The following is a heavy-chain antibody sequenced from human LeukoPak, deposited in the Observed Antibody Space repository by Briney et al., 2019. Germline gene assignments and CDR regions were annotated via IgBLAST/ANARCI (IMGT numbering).Heavy chain of an antibody. CDR3: ARDAVDTANAV. J-gene: IGHJ6*02. D-gene: IGHD5-18*01. Sequence: PGGSLRLSRAASGFTFTTYWMHWVRRAPGKGLVWVSHIYSDGSITSYADSVKGRFTISRDNAKNTLYLQMNSLRAEDTAVYYCARDAVDTANAVWGQGTTVTVSS. V-gene: IGHV3-74*01. CDR1: GFTFTTYW. CDR2: IYSDGSIT.